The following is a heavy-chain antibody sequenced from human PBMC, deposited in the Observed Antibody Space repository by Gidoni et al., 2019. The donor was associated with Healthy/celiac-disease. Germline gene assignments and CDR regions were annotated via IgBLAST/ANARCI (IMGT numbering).Heavy chain of an antibody. J-gene: IGHJ4*02. CDR3: ARAPASYYYDSSGYLNY. CDR2: ISAYNGTT. Sequence: HVQLVQSGAGVKKPVASVKVSCKASGYPFPRYGISWVRQAPGQRLEWMGWISAYNGTTNYAQKLQGRVTMTTDTSTSTAYMELRSLRSDDKAVYYGARAPASYYYDSSGYLNYWGQGTLVTVAS. CDR1: GYPFPRYG. V-gene: IGHV1-18*04. D-gene: IGHD3-22*01.